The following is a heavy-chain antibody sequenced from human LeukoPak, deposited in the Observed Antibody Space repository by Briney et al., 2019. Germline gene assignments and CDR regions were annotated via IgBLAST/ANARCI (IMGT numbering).Heavy chain of an antibody. CDR1: GLTFTNAW. Sequence: PGGSLRLSCAASGLTFTNAWMNWVRQAPGKGLECVGRIASKTDGGTTDYAAPVKGRFTISRDDSKNTLFLQMNSLKTEDTAVYYCTTGIRGDCGQGTLVTVSS. CDR3: TTGIRGD. CDR2: IASKTDGGTT. J-gene: IGHJ4*02. V-gene: IGHV3-15*04.